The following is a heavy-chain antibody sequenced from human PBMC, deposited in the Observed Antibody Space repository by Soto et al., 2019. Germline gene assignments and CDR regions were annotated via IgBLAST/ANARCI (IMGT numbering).Heavy chain of an antibody. Sequence: QVQLQESGPGLVKPSETLSLTCTVSGGSVSSGSYYWSWIWQPPGKGLEWIGYIYYSGSTNYNPSLKSRVTVSVDTSKNQFSLKLSSVTAADTAVYYCARTVGGNYDFWSGSQSPMDVWGQGTTVTVSS. V-gene: IGHV4-61*01. CDR2: IYYSGST. D-gene: IGHD3-3*01. CDR3: ARTVGGNYDFWSGSQSPMDV. J-gene: IGHJ6*02. CDR1: GGSVSSGSYY.